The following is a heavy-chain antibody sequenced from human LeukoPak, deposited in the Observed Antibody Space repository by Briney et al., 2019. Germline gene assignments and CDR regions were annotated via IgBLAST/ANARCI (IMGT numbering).Heavy chain of an antibody. Sequence: SVKASCKASGYTFTSYYMHWVRQAPGQGLEWMGGIIPIFGTANYAQKFQGRVTITADESTSTAYMELSSLRSEDTAVYYCARDGVADVDTAMVTRAFDIWGQGTMVTVSS. D-gene: IGHD5-18*01. CDR3: ARDGVADVDTAMVTRAFDI. CDR2: IIPIFGTA. CDR1: GYTFTSYY. J-gene: IGHJ3*02. V-gene: IGHV1-69*13.